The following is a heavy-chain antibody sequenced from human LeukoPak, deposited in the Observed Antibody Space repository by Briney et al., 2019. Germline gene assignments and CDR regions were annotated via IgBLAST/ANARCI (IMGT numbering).Heavy chain of an antibody. J-gene: IGHJ4*02. Sequence: GGSLRLSCAASGFTFSSYAMSWVRQAPGKGLEWVSAISGSGGSTYYADSVKGRFTISRDNAKNSLYLQMNSLRAEDTAVYYCAKFYGSGSYPTHFDYWGQGTLVTVSS. CDR1: GFTFSSYA. CDR2: ISGSGGST. V-gene: IGHV3-23*01. CDR3: AKFYGSGSYPTHFDY. D-gene: IGHD3-10*01.